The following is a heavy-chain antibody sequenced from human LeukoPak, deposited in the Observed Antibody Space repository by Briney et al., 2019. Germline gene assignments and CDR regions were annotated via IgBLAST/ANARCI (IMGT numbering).Heavy chain of an antibody. D-gene: IGHD2/OR15-2a*01. CDR1: GFTFSSYW. CDR2: IKQDGSEK. J-gene: IGHJ5*01. CDR3: VRIPGTGNSRWFDS. Sequence: GGSLRLSCAASGFTFSSYWMSWVRQAPGKGLEWVANIKQDGSEKYYVDSVKGRFTVSRDISKNTVYLQMSSLRVEDTALYYCVRIPGTGNSRWFDSWGQGTLVTVSS. V-gene: IGHV3-7*05.